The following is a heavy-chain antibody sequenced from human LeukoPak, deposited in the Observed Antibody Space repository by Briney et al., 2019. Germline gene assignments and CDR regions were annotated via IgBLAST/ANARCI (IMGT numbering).Heavy chain of an antibody. CDR2: IYYSGST. V-gene: IGHV4-59*01. Sequence: KPSETLSLTCTVSDASISSYYWSWIRQPPGKGLEWIGYIYYSGSTNYNPSLKSRVTISVDTSKNQLSLKLNSVTAADTAVYYCASYYDSSGPSAFDIWGQGTMVTVSS. D-gene: IGHD3-22*01. CDR1: DASISSYY. CDR3: ASYYDSSGPSAFDI. J-gene: IGHJ3*02.